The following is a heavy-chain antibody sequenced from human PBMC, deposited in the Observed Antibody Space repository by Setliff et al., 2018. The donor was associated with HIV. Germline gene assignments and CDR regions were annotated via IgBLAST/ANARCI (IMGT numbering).Heavy chain of an antibody. CDR3: ARSRTSSGYYGVTGYGMDV. CDR2: IYYSGST. CDR1: GGSISSDY. D-gene: IGHD3-22*01. V-gene: IGHV4-59*01. J-gene: IGHJ6*02. Sequence: SETLSLTCTVSGGSISSDYWSWIRQPLGKGLEWIGYIYYSGSTNYNPSLKSRVTISVATSKGQFSLKLNSVTTADTAVYYCARSRTSSGYYGVTGYGMDVWGQGTTVTVSS.